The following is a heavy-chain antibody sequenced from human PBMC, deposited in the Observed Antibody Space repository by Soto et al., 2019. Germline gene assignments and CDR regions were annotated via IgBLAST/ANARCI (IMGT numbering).Heavy chain of an antibody. CDR1: GGSISSGGYY. J-gene: IGHJ5*02. CDR2: IYYSGST. Sequence: PSETLSLTCTVSGGSISSGGYYWSWIRQHPGKGLEWIGYIYYSGSTYYNPSLKSRVTISVDTSKNQFSLKLSSVTAADTAVYYCAGTFRRRWGHKWFDTWGQGTQVTVSS. D-gene: IGHD7-27*01. V-gene: IGHV4-31*03. CDR3: AGTFRRRWGHKWFDT.